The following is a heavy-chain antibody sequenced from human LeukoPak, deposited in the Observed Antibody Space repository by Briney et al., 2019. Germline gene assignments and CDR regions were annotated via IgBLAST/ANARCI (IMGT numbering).Heavy chain of an antibody. V-gene: IGHV4-31*03. J-gene: IGHJ5*02. D-gene: IGHD4-17*01. Sequence: SQTLSLTCTVSGGSISSGGYYWSWIRQHPGKGLEWIGYIYYSGSTYYNPSLKSRVTISVDTSKNQFSLKLSSVTAADTAVYYCARRNGAYVFWFDPWGQGTLVTVSS. CDR1: GGSISSGGYY. CDR3: ARRNGAYVFWFDP. CDR2: IYYSGST.